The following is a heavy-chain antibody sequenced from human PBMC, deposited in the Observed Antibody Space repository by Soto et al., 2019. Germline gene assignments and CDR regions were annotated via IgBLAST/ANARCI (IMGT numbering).Heavy chain of an antibody. CDR1: GVSISSTTYY. D-gene: IGHD4-17*01. V-gene: IGHV4-39*01. J-gene: IGHJ5*02. CDR2: VYYSGVT. Sequence: QLQLHESGPGLVKPSATLSLTCTVSGVSISSTTYYWAWIRQPPGKGLEWIGSVYYSGVTHYNLSLKIRVTISVATSKNRISLTLSSVTAADTAVYYCARHDYGDYVEDWFDPWGQGTLVTVSP. CDR3: ARHDYGDYVEDWFDP.